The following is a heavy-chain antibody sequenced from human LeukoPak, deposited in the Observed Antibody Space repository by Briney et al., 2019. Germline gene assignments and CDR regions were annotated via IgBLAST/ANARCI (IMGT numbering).Heavy chain of an antibody. D-gene: IGHD3-22*01. J-gene: IGHJ4*02. Sequence: SETLSLTCTVSGGSISSYYWSWIRQPAGKGLEWIGRIYTSGSTNYSPSLKSRVTMSVDTSKNQFSLKLSSVTAADTAVYYCAGAGYYYDSSGYGRFDYWGQGTLVTVSS. CDR2: IYTSGST. CDR3: AGAGYYYDSSGYGRFDY. V-gene: IGHV4-4*07. CDR1: GGSISSYY.